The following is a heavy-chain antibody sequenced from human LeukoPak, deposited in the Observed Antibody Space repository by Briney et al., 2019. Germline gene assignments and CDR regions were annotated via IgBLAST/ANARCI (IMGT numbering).Heavy chain of an antibody. Sequence: PSETLSLTCAVYGGSFSGCYWSWIRQPPGKGLEWIGEINHSGSTNYNPSLKSRVTISVDTSKNQFSLKLSSVTAADTAVYYCARGRNYDFWSGYYRRSHWFDPWGQGTLVTVSS. D-gene: IGHD3-3*01. CDR3: ARGRNYDFWSGYYRRSHWFDP. CDR2: INHSGST. CDR1: GGSFSGCY. V-gene: IGHV4-34*01. J-gene: IGHJ5*02.